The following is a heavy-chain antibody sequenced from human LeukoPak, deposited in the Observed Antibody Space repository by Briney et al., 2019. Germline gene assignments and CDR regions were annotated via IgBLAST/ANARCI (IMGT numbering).Heavy chain of an antibody. D-gene: IGHD2-2*01. J-gene: IGHJ4*02. V-gene: IGHV3-30*18. CDR2: ISYDGRNI. CDR3: AKGPLRGTAAAIDY. Sequence: GSLRLSCAASGFTFNNYGMHWVRQAPGKGLEWVAVISYDGRNIHYPDPVKGRFTISRDISTDTLWLQMDSLRTEDTAVYYCAKGPLRGTAAAIDYWGQGTLVTVSS. CDR1: GFTFNNYG.